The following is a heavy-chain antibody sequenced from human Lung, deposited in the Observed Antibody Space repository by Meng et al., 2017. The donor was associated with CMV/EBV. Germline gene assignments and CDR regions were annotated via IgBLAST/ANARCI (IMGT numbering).Heavy chain of an antibody. CDR1: GGSFSGYY. CDR3: ARVENYDFWSGYYTGGWVDP. Sequence: ESLKISCAAYGGSFSGYYWSWIRQPPGKGLEWIGEINHSGSTNYNPSLKSRVTISVDTSKNQFSLKLSSVTAADTAVYYCARVENYDFWSGYYTGGWVDPWGQGTLVTFSS. V-gene: IGHV4-34*01. D-gene: IGHD3-3*01. CDR2: INHSGST. J-gene: IGHJ5*02.